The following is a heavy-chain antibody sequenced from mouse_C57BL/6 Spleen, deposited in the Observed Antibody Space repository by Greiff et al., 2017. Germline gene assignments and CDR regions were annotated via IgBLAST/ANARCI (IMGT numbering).Heavy chain of an antibody. CDR1: GFTFSDYG. CDR2: ISSGSSTI. CDR3: ARDPGYDYDAFDY. D-gene: IGHD2-4*01. V-gene: IGHV5-17*01. J-gene: IGHJ2*01. Sequence: EVKLVESGGGLVKPGGSLKLSCAASGFTFSDYGMHWVRQAPEKGLEWVAYISSGSSTIYYADTVKGRFTISRDNAKNTLFLQMTSLRSEDTAMYYCARDPGYDYDAFDYWGQGTTLTVSS.